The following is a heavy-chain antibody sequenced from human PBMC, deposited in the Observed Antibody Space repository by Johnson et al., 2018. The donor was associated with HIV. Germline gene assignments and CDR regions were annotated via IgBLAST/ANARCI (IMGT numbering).Heavy chain of an antibody. V-gene: IGHV3-66*01. CDR3: ARDRGVVVLHGAFDI. Sequence: VQLVESGGGLVQPGGPLRLSCVASGFTVSSDYMSWVRQAPGKGLEWVSVIYSGGSTYYADSVKGRFTISRDNSKNTLYLQMNSLRAEDTAVYYCARDRGVVVLHGAFDIWGQGTMVTVSS. CDR2: IYSGGST. J-gene: IGHJ3*02. CDR1: GFTVSSDY. D-gene: IGHD2-2*01.